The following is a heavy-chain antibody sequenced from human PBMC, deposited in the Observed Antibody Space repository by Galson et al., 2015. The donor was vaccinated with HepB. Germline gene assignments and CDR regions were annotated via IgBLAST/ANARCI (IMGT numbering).Heavy chain of an antibody. D-gene: IGHD6-13*01. V-gene: IGHV3-23*01. Sequence: SLRLSCAASGFTFSSYAMSWVRQAPGKGLEWVSAISGSGGSTYYADSVKGRFTISRDNSKNTLYLQMNSLRAEDTAVYYCAKILSSSWYFDYWGQGTLVTVSS. J-gene: IGHJ4*02. CDR1: GFTFSSYA. CDR3: AKILSSSWYFDY. CDR2: ISGSGGST.